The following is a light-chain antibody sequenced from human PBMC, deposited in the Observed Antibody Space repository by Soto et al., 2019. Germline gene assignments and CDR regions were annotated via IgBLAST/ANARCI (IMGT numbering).Light chain of an antibody. CDR1: QSISSW. V-gene: IGKV1-5*03. CDR2: KAS. CDR3: QQYGSTPPIT. Sequence: IQMTQSPSPLSASVGDRVTITCRASQSISSWLAWYQQKPGKAPKLLIYKASSLESGVPSRFSGSGSGTDFTLTISRLEPEDFAVYYCQQYGSTPPITFGQGTRLEIK. J-gene: IGKJ5*01.